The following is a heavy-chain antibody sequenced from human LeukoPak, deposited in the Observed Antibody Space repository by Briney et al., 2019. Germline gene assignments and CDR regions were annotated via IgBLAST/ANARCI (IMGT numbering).Heavy chain of an antibody. Sequence: GGSLRLSCAASGFTFSSYAMSWVRQAPGKGLEWVSAISGSGGSTYYADSVKGRFTISRDNSKNTLYLQMNSLRAEDTAVYYCARFTCSSTSCPYYYGMDVWGQGTTVTVSS. D-gene: IGHD2-2*01. CDR3: ARFTCSSTSCPYYYGMDV. V-gene: IGHV3-23*01. CDR2: ISGSGGST. CDR1: GFTFSSYA. J-gene: IGHJ6*02.